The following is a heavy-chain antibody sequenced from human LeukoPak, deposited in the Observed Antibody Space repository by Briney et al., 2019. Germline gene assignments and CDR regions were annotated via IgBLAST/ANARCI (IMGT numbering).Heavy chain of an antibody. J-gene: IGHJ4*02. CDR3: ARANSLMFRGVITYFDS. D-gene: IGHD3-10*01. Sequence: GGSLRLSCAASGFTFSTYSMNWVRQAPGKGLEWVSSISTSSSYIYYADSVKGRFTISRDNAKNSLYLQMNRLRDEDTAVYFCARANSLMFRGVITYFDSWGQGTLVTVSS. CDR2: ISTSSSYI. CDR1: GFTFSTYS. V-gene: IGHV3-21*06.